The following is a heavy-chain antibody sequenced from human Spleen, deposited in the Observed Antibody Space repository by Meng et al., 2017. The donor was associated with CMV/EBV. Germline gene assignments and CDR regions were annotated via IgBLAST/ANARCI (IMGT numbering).Heavy chain of an antibody. J-gene: IGHJ4*02. D-gene: IGHD2-15*01. CDR2: INHSGST. V-gene: IGHV4-34*01. CDR3: ARVRSRLLRYLEY. CDR1: GGSFSGYY. Sequence: SETLSLTCAVYGGSFSGYYWSWIRQPPGKGLEWIGEINHSGSTNYNPSLKSRVTITVDTSKNQFSLKLSSVTAADTAVYYCARVRSRLLRYLEYWGRGTLVTVSS.